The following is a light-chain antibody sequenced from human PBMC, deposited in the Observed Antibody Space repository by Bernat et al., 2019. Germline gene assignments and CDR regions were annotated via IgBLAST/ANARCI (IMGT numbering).Light chain of an antibody. Sequence: EIVMTQSPATLSVSPGDIATLSCRASQSLSSNLAWFQQKPGQAPRLLIYVASTRATGIPARFSGSESETEFTLTISSLQSEDFAVYYCQQYNNWPLTFGGGTKVEIK. CDR1: QSLSSN. CDR2: VAS. V-gene: IGKV3-15*01. CDR3: QQYNNWPLT. J-gene: IGKJ4*01.